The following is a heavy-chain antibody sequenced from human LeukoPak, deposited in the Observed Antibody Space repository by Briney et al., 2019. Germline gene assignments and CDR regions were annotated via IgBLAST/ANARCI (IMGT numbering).Heavy chain of an antibody. CDR1: GGSISSSSYY. CDR3: ASTCSSTSCQMGHYYYMDV. D-gene: IGHD2-2*01. V-gene: IGHV4-39*01. CDR2: IYYSGST. J-gene: IGHJ6*03. Sequence: SETLSLTCTVSGGSISSSSYYWGWIRQPPGKGLEWIGSIYYSGSTYYNPSLKSRVTISVDTSKNQFSLKLSSVTAADTAVYYCASTCSSTSCQMGHYYYMDVWGKGTTVTVSS.